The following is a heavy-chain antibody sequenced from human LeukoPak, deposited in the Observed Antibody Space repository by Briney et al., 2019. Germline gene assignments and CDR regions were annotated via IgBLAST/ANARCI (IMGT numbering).Heavy chain of an antibody. D-gene: IGHD3-22*01. V-gene: IGHV4-31*03. Sequence: SETLSLTCTVSGGSISSSGYYWSWLRQHPGKGLEWIGYIYYSGTTYYNPSLKSRVTISVDTSTNQFSLKLFSVTAADTAVYYCAREDYYDSSGYLDYWGQGTLVTVSS. J-gene: IGHJ4*02. CDR2: IYYSGTT. CDR3: AREDYYDSSGYLDY. CDR1: GGSISSSGYY.